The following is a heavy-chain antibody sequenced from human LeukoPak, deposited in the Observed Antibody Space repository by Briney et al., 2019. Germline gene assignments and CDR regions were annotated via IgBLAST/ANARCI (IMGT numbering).Heavy chain of an antibody. Sequence: GSLRLSCAASGFTFTNYGMHWVRQAIGKGREWVSGIGTAGDTYYPGSVKGRFTISRENAKNSMYLQMNSLRAGDTAVYYCVRLSPYDSSGYYYDYWGQGTLVTVSS. CDR3: VRLSPYDSSGYYYDY. V-gene: IGHV3-13*01. J-gene: IGHJ4*02. CDR2: IGTAGDT. D-gene: IGHD3-22*01. CDR1: GFTFTNYG.